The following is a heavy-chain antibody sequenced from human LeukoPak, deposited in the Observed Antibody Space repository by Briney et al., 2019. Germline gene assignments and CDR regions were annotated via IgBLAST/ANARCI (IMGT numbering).Heavy chain of an antibody. V-gene: IGHV3-30*02. CDR2: LRSDGSHK. CDR3: AKHSTVVVPAAPLDY. D-gene: IGHD2-2*01. Sequence: GGSLRLSCAASGFIFSSYGMHWVRQAPGKGLEWVAFLRSDGSHKCYADSVKGRFTISRDNSKNMVWLQMNSLRAEDTAVYYCAKHSTVVVPAAPLDYWGQGTLVTVSS. CDR1: GFIFSSYG. J-gene: IGHJ4*02.